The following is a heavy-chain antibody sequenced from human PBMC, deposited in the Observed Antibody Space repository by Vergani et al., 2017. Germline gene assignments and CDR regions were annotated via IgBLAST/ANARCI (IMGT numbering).Heavy chain of an antibody. D-gene: IGHD6-19*01. CDR1: GGTFSSYT. CDR3: ARDSVASAAFDI. V-gene: IGHV1-69*08. CDR2: IIPILGIA. J-gene: IGHJ3*02. Sequence: QVQLVQSGAEVKKPGSSVKVYCKASGGTFSSYTISWVRQAPGQGLEWMGRIIPILGIANYAQKFQGRVTITADKSTSTAYMELSSLRSEDTAVYYCARDSVASAAFDIWGQGTMVTVSS.